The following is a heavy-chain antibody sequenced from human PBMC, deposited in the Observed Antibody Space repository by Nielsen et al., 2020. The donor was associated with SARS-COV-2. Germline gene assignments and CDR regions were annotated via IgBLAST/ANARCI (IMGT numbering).Heavy chain of an antibody. CDR3: ARIERHPYSSSLSYGMDV. V-gene: IGHV2-70*01. Sequence: SGPTLVKPTQTLTLTCTFSGFSLSTSGMCVSWIRQPPGKALEWLALIDWDDDKYYSTSVKTRLTISKDTSKNQVVLTMTNMDPVDTATYYCARIERHPYSSSLSYGMDVWGQGTTVTVSS. CDR2: IDWDDDK. CDR1: GFSLSTSGMC. D-gene: IGHD6-6*01. J-gene: IGHJ6*02.